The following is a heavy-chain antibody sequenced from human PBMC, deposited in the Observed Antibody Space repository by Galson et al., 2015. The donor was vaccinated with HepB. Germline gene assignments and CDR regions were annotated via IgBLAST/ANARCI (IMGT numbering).Heavy chain of an antibody. Sequence: SLRLSCAASGFTFSDYYMSWLRQAPGKGLEWVSYISSSGSTIYYADSVKGRFTISRDNAKNSLYLQMNSLRAEDTAVYYCARDRVTTVTTSLNYYYYMDVWGKGTTVTVSS. CDR2: ISSSGSTI. CDR3: ARDRVTTVTTSLNYYYYMDV. CDR1: GFTFSDYY. V-gene: IGHV3-11*01. J-gene: IGHJ6*03. D-gene: IGHD4-11*01.